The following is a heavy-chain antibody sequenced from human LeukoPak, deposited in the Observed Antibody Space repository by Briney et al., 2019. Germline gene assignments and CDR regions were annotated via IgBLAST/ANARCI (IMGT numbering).Heavy chain of an antibody. Sequence: GGSLRLSCAASGFTFDDYAMHWVRQAPGKGLEWVSGISWNSGSIGYADSVKGRFTISRDNAKNSLYLQMNSLRAEDTALYYCARDSTDCSSTSCYDLSFDYWGQGTLVTVSS. CDR1: GFTFDDYA. D-gene: IGHD2-2*01. CDR3: ARDSTDCSSTSCYDLSFDY. V-gene: IGHV3-9*01. J-gene: IGHJ4*02. CDR2: ISWNSGSI.